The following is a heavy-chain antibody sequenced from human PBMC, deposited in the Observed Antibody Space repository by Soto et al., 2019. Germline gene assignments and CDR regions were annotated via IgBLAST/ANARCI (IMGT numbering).Heavy chain of an antibody. CDR2: IYYSGATYT. V-gene: IGHV4-39*01. CDR3: ARHVMVRGVIRWFDP. CDR1: GGSISSSTSY. Sequence: SETLSLTCTVSGGSISSSTSYWGWVRQPPGKGLEWIGSIYYSGATYTYYNPSLKSRVTLSIDTSKNQFSLKLTSVTAADTAVYSCARHVMVRGVIRWFDPWGQGTQVTVSS. D-gene: IGHD3-10*01. J-gene: IGHJ5*02.